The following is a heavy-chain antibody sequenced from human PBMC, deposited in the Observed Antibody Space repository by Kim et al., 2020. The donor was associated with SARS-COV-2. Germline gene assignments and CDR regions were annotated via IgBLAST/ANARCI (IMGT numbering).Heavy chain of an antibody. CDR1: GFTFTSSA. CDR3: AALSGSSGWDPDFDY. D-gene: IGHD6-19*01. J-gene: IGHJ4*02. V-gene: IGHV1-58*01. CDR2: IVVGSGNT. Sequence: SVKVSCKASGFTFTSSAVQWVRQARGQRLEWIGWIVVGSGNTNYAQKFQERVTITRDMSTSTAYMELSSLRSEDTAVYYCAALSGSSGWDPDFDYWGQGTLVTVSS.